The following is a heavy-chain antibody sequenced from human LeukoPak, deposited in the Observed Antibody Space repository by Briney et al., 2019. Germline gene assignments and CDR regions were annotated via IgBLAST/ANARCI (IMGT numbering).Heavy chain of an antibody. J-gene: IGHJ4*02. CDR3: ARNSRAFAY. CDR1: GGSVSNYY. CDR2: IYYSGST. V-gene: IGHV4-59*08. D-gene: IGHD2/OR15-2a*01. Sequence: SETLSLTCTVSGGSVSNYYWSWIRQPPGKGLEWIGYIYYSGSTNYIPSLKSRVTMSVDTSKNQFSLNLSSVTAADTAVYYCARNSRAFAYWGQGTLVTVSS.